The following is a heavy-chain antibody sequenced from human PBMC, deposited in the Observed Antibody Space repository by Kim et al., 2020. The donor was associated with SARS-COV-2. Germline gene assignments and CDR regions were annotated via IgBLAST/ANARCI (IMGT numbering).Heavy chain of an antibody. CDR3: AKDGTSHATGDFDY. CDR2: ISWNSGSI. D-gene: IGHD2-2*01. Sequence: GGSLRLSCAASGFTFDDYAMHWVRQAPGKGLEWVSGISWNSGSIGYADSVKGRFTISRDNAKNSLYLQMNSLRAEDTALYYCAKDGTSHATGDFDYWGQG. J-gene: IGHJ4*02. V-gene: IGHV3-9*01. CDR1: GFTFDDYA.